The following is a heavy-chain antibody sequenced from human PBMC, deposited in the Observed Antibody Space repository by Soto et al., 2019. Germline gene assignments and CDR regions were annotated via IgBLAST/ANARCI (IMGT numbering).Heavy chain of an antibody. V-gene: IGHV1-24*01. Sequence: ASVKVSCKVSGYSLTKLSIHWVRQAPGKGLEWMGGFDPEDGETIYAQKFQGRVTMTEDTSTDTAYMELSSLRSEDTAVYYCATQGGVKIFELINAFDSWGQGTLVTVYS. CDR3: ATQGGVKIFELINAFDS. D-gene: IGHD2-8*01. J-gene: IGHJ4*02. CDR2: FDPEDGET. CDR1: GYSLTKLS.